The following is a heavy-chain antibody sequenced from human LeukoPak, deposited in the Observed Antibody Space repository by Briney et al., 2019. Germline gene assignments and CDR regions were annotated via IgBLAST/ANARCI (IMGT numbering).Heavy chain of an antibody. V-gene: IGHV4-59*11. J-gene: IGHJ4*02. CDR1: GDSIRSHY. Sequence: SETLSLTCTVSGDSIRSHYWGWIRQVPGKGLEWIGYIPNTGTTNYNPSLKSRVTISVDTSKNQFSLKLSSVTAADTAVYYCARANARYDILTGYYMDYFDYWGQGTLVTVSS. CDR2: IPNTGTT. D-gene: IGHD3-9*01. CDR3: ARANARYDILTGYYMDYFDY.